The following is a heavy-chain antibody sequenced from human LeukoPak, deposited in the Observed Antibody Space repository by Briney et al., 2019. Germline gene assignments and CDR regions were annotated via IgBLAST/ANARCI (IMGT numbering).Heavy chain of an antibody. CDR1: GFTFSSYS. CDR2: ISSSSSYI. D-gene: IGHD3-10*01. V-gene: IGHV3-21*01. CDR3: ARVQSEITTVRGVIKYYYYGMDV. Sequence: GGSLRLSCAASGFTFSSYSMNWVRQAPGKGLEWVSSISSSSSYIYYADSVKGRFTISRDNAKNSLYLQMNSLRAEDTAVYYCARVQSEITTVRGVIKYYYYGMDVWGKGTTVTVSS. J-gene: IGHJ6*04.